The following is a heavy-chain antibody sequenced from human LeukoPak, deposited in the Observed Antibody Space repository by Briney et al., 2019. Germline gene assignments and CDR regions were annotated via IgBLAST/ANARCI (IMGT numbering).Heavy chain of an antibody. D-gene: IGHD2-15*01. V-gene: IGHV3-30*02. CDR2: IRYDGRSK. CDR1: GFTFSSYG. Sequence: PGGSLRLSCAASGFTFSSYGMHWVRQAPGKGLEWVAFIRYDGRSKYYADSVQGRFIISRDTSKNTLYLQMNSLKVEDTAVYYCAKDQDLYCSGGSFYSTLDYWGQGTLVTVSS. CDR3: AKDQDLYCSGGSFYSTLDY. J-gene: IGHJ4*02.